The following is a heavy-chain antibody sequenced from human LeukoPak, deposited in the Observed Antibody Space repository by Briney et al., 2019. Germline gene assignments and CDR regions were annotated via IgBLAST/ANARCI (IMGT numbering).Heavy chain of an antibody. CDR3: ARASYSYGPDAFDI. CDR2: MNPNSGNT. Sequence: ASVKVSRKASGYTFTSYDINWVRQATGQGLEWMGWMNPNSGNTGYAQKFQGRVTMTRNTSISTAYMELSSLRSEDTAVYYCARASYSYGPDAFDIWGQGTMVTVSS. V-gene: IGHV1-8*01. CDR1: GYTFTSYD. D-gene: IGHD5-18*01. J-gene: IGHJ3*02.